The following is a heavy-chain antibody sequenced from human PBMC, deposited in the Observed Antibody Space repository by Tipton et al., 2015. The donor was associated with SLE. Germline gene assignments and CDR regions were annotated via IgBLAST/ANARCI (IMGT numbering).Heavy chain of an antibody. V-gene: IGHV4-38-2*02. Sequence: TLSLTCTVSGYSISSDYYWSWIRQPPGKGLEWIGEINHSGSTNYNPSLKSRVTISVDTSKNQFSLKLSSVTAADTAVYYCARGTGGGSTSTSLWVMDVWGKGTTVIVSS. D-gene: IGHD2-2*01. CDR3: ARGTGGGSTSTSLWVMDV. CDR1: GYSISSDYY. CDR2: INHSGST. J-gene: IGHJ6*03.